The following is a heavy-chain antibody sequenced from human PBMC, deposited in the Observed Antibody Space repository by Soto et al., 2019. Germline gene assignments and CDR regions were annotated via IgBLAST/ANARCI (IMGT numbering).Heavy chain of an antibody. Sequence: KASETLSLTCAVYGGSFSGYYWSWIRQPPGKGLEWIGEINHSGSTNYNPSLKSRVTISVDTSKNQFSLKLSSVTAADTAVYYCARRRGELRDFDYWGQGTLVTVSS. CDR2: INHSGST. V-gene: IGHV4-34*01. CDR3: ARRRGELRDFDY. CDR1: GGSFSGYY. D-gene: IGHD1-7*01. J-gene: IGHJ4*02.